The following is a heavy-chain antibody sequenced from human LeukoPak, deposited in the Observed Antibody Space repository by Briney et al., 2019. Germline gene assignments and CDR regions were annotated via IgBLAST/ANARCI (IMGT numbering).Heavy chain of an antibody. CDR2: ISGSGGDT. D-gene: IGHD1-26*01. V-gene: IGHV3-23*01. J-gene: IGHJ4*02. CDR3: AKGQQSGSYSSSDY. Sequence: GGSLRLSCAASGFTFSTYTMNWVRQAPGKGLEWVSVISGSGGDTYYADSVKGRFTIPRDNSKNTLYLQMNSLRAEDTAVYHCAKGQQSGSYSSSDYWGQGTLVTVS. CDR1: GFTFSTYT.